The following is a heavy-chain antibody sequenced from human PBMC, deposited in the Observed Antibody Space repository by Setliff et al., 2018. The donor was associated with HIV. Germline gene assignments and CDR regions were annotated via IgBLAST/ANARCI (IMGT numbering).Heavy chain of an antibody. V-gene: IGHV4-59*08. CDR3: ARFSLLYPPPLSSGAFDI. J-gene: IGHJ3*02. Sequence: SETLSLTCIVSGASISSNTWSWIRQAPGKGLQWIGFIYNSVTTNYNPSLKSRVTISLDTSKNQFSVKLSSVTAAGTAVYYCARFSLLYPPPLSSGAFDIWGQGTMVTVSS. CDR2: IYNSVTT. D-gene: IGHD2-2*01. CDR1: GASISSNT.